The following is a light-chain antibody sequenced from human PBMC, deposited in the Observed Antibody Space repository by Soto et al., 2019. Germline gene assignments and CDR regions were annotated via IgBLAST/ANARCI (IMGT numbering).Light chain of an antibody. V-gene: IGKV1-5*01. CDR2: DAS. CDR1: QNINNW. J-gene: IGKJ1*01. CDR3: QHTRT. Sequence: GDRVTITCRASQNINNWVAWYQQKPGKAPKFLIYDASTLQRGVPSRFSGSGFGTEFSLTISSRQPDDFGSYYCQHTRTFGQGTKVEIK.